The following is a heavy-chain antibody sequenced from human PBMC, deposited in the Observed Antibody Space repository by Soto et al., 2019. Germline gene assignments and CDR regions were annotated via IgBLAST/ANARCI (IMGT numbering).Heavy chain of an antibody. Sequence: SVKVSCKASGGTFSSYAISWVRQAPGQGLEWMGGIIPIFGTANYAQKFQGRVTITADESTSTAYMELSSLRSEDTAVYYCARGRIAAALFDLYYGMDVWGQGTTVTVSS. CDR1: GGTFSSYA. CDR2: IIPIFGTA. J-gene: IGHJ6*02. V-gene: IGHV1-69*13. CDR3: ARGRIAAALFDLYYGMDV. D-gene: IGHD6-13*01.